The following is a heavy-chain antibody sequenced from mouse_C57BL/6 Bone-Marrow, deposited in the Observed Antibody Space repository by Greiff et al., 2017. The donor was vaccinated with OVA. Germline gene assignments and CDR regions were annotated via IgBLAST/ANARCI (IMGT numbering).Heavy chain of an antibody. CDR1: GYTFTSYG. Sequence: VNVVESGAELARPGASVKLSCKASGYTFTSYGISWVKQRTGQGLEWIGEIYPRSGNTYYNEKFKGKATLTADKSSSTAYMELRSLTSEDSAVYFCARWGYGQRYWGQGTTLTVSS. CDR2: IYPRSGNT. D-gene: IGHD1-1*01. J-gene: IGHJ2*01. V-gene: IGHV1-81*01. CDR3: ARWGYGQRY.